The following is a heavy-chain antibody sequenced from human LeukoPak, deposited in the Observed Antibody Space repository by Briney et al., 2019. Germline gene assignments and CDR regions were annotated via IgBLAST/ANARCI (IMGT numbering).Heavy chain of an antibody. CDR1: GFTFTSSA. V-gene: IGHV1-58*01. Sequence: ASVKVSRKASGFTFTSSAVQWVRQARGQRLEWIGWIVVGSGNTNYAQKFQERVTITRDMSTSTAYMELSSLRSEDTAVYYCAADLPGYSYGYDWGQGTLVTVSS. CDR3: AADLPGYSYGYD. D-gene: IGHD5-18*01. CDR2: IVVGSGNT. J-gene: IGHJ4*02.